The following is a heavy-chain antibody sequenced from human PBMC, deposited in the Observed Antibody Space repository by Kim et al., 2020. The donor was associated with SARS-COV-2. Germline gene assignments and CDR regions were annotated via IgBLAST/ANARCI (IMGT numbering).Heavy chain of an antibody. D-gene: IGHD3-9*01. CDR1: GFTFSSYA. CDR3: ARVREDWYDAFDI. V-gene: IGHV3-30*04. CDR2: ISYDGSNK. Sequence: GGSLRLSCAASGFTFSSYAMHWVRQAPGKGLEWVAVISYDGSNKYYADSVKGRFTISRDNSKNTLYLQMNSLRAEDTAVYYCARVREDWYDAFDIWGQGTMVTVSS. J-gene: IGHJ3*02.